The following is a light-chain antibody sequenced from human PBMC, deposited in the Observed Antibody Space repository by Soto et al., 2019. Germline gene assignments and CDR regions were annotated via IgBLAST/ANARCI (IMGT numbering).Light chain of an antibody. Sequence: EIVLTQTPGTLSLSPGERATLSCRASQIVSSYCLNWYQQRPGQAPRRLIYGASIRATGIPDRFSGSGSGTDFTLTINRLEPEDFAVYYCQYHGSSPRVTFGGGTKVEIK. CDR3: QYHGSSPRVT. CDR1: QIVSSYC. CDR2: GAS. V-gene: IGKV3-20*01. J-gene: IGKJ4*01.